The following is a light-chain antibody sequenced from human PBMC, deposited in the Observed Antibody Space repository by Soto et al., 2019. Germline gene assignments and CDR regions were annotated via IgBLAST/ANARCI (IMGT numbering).Light chain of an antibody. Sequence: QSALTQPASVSGSPGQSITISCTGTNGDVGSYDLVSWYQRYPGEAPKLIIYEVNKRPSGISNRFSGSKSGNTASLTISGLQAEDEAEYDCCSYAGSESLIFGGGNKVTXL. J-gene: IGLJ2*01. V-gene: IGLV2-23*02. CDR1: NGDVGSYDL. CDR3: CSYAGSESLI. CDR2: EVN.